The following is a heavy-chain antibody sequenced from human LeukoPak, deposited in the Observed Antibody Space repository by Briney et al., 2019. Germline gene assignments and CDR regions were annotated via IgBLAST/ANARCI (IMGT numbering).Heavy chain of an antibody. D-gene: IGHD3-10*01. Sequence: ASVRVSCKASGYTFTGYYMHWVRQAPGQGLEWMGWINPNSGGTNYAQKFQGRVTMTRDTSISTAYMELNRLRSDDTAVYYCARDRDYGSGIFDYWGQGTLVTVSS. CDR3: ARDRDYGSGIFDY. CDR2: INPNSGGT. CDR1: GYTFTGYY. V-gene: IGHV1-2*02. J-gene: IGHJ4*02.